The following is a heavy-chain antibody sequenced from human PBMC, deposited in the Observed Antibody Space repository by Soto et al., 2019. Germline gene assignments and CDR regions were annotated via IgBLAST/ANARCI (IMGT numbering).Heavy chain of an antibody. CDR3: VSQRTTVITQDYRAY. J-gene: IGHJ4*02. CDR2: VYYRGRS. V-gene: IGHV4-39*01. D-gene: IGHD1-20*01. Sequence: PSETLSLTCTDSGYSGNNGSYYGCGVRPSPRKGLEWIGRVYYRGRSYSKSSVKSRVTISVDTSKNQFSLNLNSVTASDTAVYFCVSQRTTVITQDYRAYWGQVGLATV. CDR1: GYSGNNGSYY.